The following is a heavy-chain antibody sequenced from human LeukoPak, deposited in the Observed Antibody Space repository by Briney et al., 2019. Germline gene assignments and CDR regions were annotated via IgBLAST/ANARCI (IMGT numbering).Heavy chain of an antibody. CDR2: IKSRTDGGTT. V-gene: IGHV3-15*01. J-gene: IGHJ4*02. CDR1: GFTFSNAW. D-gene: IGHD3-22*01. Sequence: GGSLRLSCAASGFTFSNAWMSWVRQAPGKGLEWVGRIKSRTDGGTTDYAAPVKGRFTISRDDSKNTLYLQMNSLKTEDTAVYYCTTNIHYDSSGRPFDYWGQGTLVTVSS. CDR3: TTNIHYDSSGRPFDY.